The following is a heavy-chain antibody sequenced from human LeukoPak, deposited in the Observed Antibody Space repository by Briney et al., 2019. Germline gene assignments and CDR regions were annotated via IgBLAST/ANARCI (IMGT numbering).Heavy chain of an antibody. CDR2: ISDSGGSA. D-gene: IGHD5-18*01. J-gene: IGHJ4*02. Sequence: GGSLRLSCAASGFTFNTYAMSWVRQAPGKGLEWVSAISDSGGSAYYADSVKGRFTISRDNSKKSLYLQMNSLRAEDTAVYYCARGREGYSYVYECWGQGTLVTVSS. V-gene: IGHV3-23*01. CDR1: GFTFNTYA. CDR3: ARGREGYSYVYEC.